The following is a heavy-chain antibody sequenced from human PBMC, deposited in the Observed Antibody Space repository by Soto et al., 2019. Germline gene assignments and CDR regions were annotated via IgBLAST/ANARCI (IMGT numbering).Heavy chain of an antibody. Sequence: EVQLVESGGGLVQPGGSLRLSCAASGFTFSSYSMNWVRQAPGKGLEWVSYISSSSSTIYYADSVKGRFTISRDNAKNSLDLQMNSLRAEDTAVYYCAREDVNDILTGPRVDYWGQGTLVTVSS. D-gene: IGHD3-9*01. CDR3: AREDVNDILTGPRVDY. J-gene: IGHJ4*02. CDR1: GFTFSSYS. V-gene: IGHV3-48*01. CDR2: ISSSSSTI.